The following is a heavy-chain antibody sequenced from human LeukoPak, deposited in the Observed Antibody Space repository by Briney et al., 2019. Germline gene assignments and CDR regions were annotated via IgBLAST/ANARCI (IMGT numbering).Heavy chain of an antibody. V-gene: IGHV4-34*01. D-gene: IGHD1-26*01. CDR2: IWHSGST. Sequence: SETLSLTCAVYGGSFSGYYWSWIRQPPGKGLEWIGYIWHSGSTNYSPSLKSRVTISIDTSKNQFSLKLSSVTAADTAVYYCARMAPGSYYGDYWGQGTLVTVSS. CDR3: ARMAPGSYYGDY. CDR1: GGSFSGYY. J-gene: IGHJ4*02.